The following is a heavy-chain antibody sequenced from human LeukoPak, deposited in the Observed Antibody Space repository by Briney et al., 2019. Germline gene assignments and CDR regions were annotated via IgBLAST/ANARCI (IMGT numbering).Heavy chain of an antibody. CDR3: ARDRSPDYSSGWYAWFDP. V-gene: IGHV4-38-2*02. J-gene: IGHJ5*02. D-gene: IGHD6-19*01. Sequence: SETLSLTCTVSGYSISSGYYWGWIRQPPGKGLEWMGTIYHSGSAYYNPSLKSRVTISVDTSKNQFSLKLSSVTAADTAVYYCARDRSPDYSSGWYAWFDPWGQGTLVTVSS. CDR1: GYSISSGYY. CDR2: IYHSGSA.